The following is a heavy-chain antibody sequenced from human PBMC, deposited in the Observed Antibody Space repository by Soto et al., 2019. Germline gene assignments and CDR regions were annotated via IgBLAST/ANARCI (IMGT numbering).Heavy chain of an antibody. V-gene: IGHV4-61*01. Sequence: SETLSLTCTVSGDSVSSGSYYCICIRQPPGKGLEWIGYIYYSGNTNYNPSLKSRVTISVATSKNQFSLKLNSVTAADTAVYYCASFPTDNWPLDYWGQGILVTVSS. D-gene: IGHD1-1*01. CDR2: IYYSGNT. CDR3: ASFPTDNWPLDY. J-gene: IGHJ4*02. CDR1: GDSVSSGSYY.